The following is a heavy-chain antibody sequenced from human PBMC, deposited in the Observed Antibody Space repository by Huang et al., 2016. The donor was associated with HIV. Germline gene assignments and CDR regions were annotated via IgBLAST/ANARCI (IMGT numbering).Heavy chain of an antibody. V-gene: IGHV3-73*01. Sequence: EVQVVESGGGLVNPGGSLRLSCVASGFSFSGSTIHWVRQAAGKGLGWVAHIGSEALNNEAGYAASVKSRFTISRDASETAIYLQMSGLQTEDTAVYYCIRPSRGQLLSAGNKDVWGKGTTVTVSS. CDR1: GFSFSGST. CDR3: IRPSRGQLLSAGNKDV. CDR2: IGSEALNNEA. D-gene: IGHD1-26*01. J-gene: IGHJ6*03.